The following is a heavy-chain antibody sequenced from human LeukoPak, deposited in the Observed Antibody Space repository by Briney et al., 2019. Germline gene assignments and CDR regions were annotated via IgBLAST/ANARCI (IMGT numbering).Heavy chain of an antibody. CDR2: ISSSSSYI. Sequence: RGSLRLSCAASGFTFSSYSMNWVRQAPGKGLEWVSSISSSSSYIYYADSVKGRFTISRDNAKNSLYLQMNSLRAEDTAVYYCAREQGGAISGLDAFDIWGQGTMVTVSS. D-gene: IGHD3-16*02. CDR3: AREQGGAISGLDAFDI. J-gene: IGHJ3*02. CDR1: GFTFSSYS. V-gene: IGHV3-21*01.